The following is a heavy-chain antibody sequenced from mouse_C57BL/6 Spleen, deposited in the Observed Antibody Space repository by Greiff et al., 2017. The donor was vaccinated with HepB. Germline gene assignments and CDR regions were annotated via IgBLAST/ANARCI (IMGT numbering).Heavy chain of an antibody. Sequence: QVQLQQPGAELVMPGASVKLSCKASGYTFTSYGMHWVKQRPGQGLEWIGEIDPSDSYTNYNQKFKGKSTLTVDKSSSTAYMQLSSLTSEDSAVYYCARTSYYYGSSLYAMDYWGQGTSVTVSS. J-gene: IGHJ4*01. CDR3: ARTSYYYGSSLYAMDY. D-gene: IGHD1-1*01. CDR2: IDPSDSYT. CDR1: GYTFTSYG. V-gene: IGHV1-69*01.